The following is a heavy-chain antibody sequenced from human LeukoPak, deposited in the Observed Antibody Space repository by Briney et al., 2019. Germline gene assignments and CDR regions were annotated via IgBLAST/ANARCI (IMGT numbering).Heavy chain of an antibody. CDR1: NYTFTSYG. CDR3: AFHSSSWYFDY. CDR2: ISAYNGNT. J-gene: IGHJ4*02. V-gene: IGHV1-18*01. Sequence: GASVKVSCKASNYTFTSYGISWVRQAPGQGLEWMGWISAYNGNTNYAQKLQGRATMTTDTSTSTAYMELRSLRSDDTAVYYCAFHSSSWYFDYWGQGTLVTVSS. D-gene: IGHD6-13*01.